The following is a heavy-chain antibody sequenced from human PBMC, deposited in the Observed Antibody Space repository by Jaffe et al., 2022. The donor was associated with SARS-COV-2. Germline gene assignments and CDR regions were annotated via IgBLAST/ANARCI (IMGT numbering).Heavy chain of an antibody. CDR3: ARIIPFRAARQGGWFDP. CDR2: INHSGST. CDR1: GGSFSGYY. D-gene: IGHD2-21*01. V-gene: IGHV4-34*01. J-gene: IGHJ5*02. Sequence: QVQLQQWGAGLLKPSETLSLTCAVYGGSFSGYYWSWIRQPPGKGLEWIGEINHSGSTNYNPSLKSRVTISVDTSKNQFSLKLSSVTAADTAVYYCARIIPFRAARQGGWFDPWGQGTLVTVSS.